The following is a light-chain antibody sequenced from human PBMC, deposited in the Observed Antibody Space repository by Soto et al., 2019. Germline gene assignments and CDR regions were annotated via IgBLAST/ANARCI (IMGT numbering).Light chain of an antibody. Sequence: IKVSQYLSTLFATIPDRPXTXXXXSQSINRYINWYQQKPGKAPKLLIYEASTLQSGVPSRFSGSGSGTDFTLTISSLQPEDFAVYYCQQYGSSPPITFGQGTRLEI. CDR2: EAS. V-gene: IGKV1-39*01. CDR1: QSINRY. J-gene: IGKJ5*01. CDR3: QQYGSSPPIT.